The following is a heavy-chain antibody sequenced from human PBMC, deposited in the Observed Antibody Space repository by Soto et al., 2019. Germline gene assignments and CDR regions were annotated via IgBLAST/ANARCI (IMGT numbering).Heavy chain of an antibody. J-gene: IGHJ4*02. D-gene: IGHD3-16*01. CDR1: GGSISSSSYY. CDR2: IYYSGST. CDR3: AREASGAYKYFDL. Sequence: SETLSLTCTVSGGSISSSSYYWGWIRQPPGKGLEWIGSIYYSGSTYYNPSLKSRVTISVDTSKNQFSLKLSSVTAADTAVYYCAREASGAYKYFDLWGQGTLVTVSS. V-gene: IGHV4-39*07.